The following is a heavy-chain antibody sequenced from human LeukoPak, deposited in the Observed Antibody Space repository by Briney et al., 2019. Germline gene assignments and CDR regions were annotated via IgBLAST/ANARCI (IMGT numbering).Heavy chain of an antibody. CDR2: IRYDGSNK. D-gene: IGHD5-24*01. J-gene: IGHJ6*01. CDR1: GFTFSSYG. V-gene: IGHV3-30*02. CDR3: ARDLTPLIQLWPCSLDYNYGMDV. Sequence: GGSLRLSCAASGFTFSSYGMHWVRQAPGKGLEWVAFIRYDGSNKYYADSVKGRFTISRDNANNSLYLQMNSLRAEDTAVYYCARDLTPLIQLWPCSLDYNYGMDV.